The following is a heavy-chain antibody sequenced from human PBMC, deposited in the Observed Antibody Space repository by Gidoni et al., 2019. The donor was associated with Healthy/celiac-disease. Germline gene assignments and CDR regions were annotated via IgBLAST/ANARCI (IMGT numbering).Heavy chain of an antibody. D-gene: IGHD1-20*01. Sequence: EVQLLESGGGLVQPGGSLRLSCAASGFTFSSYAMSWVRQAPGKGLGWVSAISGSGGSTYYADSVKGRFTISRDNSKNTLYLQMNSLRAEDTAVYYCASKGGITGTPCFDYWGQGTLVTVSS. J-gene: IGHJ4*02. CDR3: ASKGGITGTPCFDY. CDR2: ISGSGGST. V-gene: IGHV3-23*01. CDR1: GFTFSSYA.